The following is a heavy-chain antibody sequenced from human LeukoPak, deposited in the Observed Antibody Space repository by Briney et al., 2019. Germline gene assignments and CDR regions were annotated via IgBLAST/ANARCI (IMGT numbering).Heavy chain of an antibody. CDR1: GFTFSSYA. CDR2: ISNSGGNT. Sequence: GGSLRLSCEASGFTFSSYAMTWVRQAPGKELEWVSTISNSGGNTYYADSVKGRFTLSRDNPKNTLYLQMNSLRDEDTAVYYCAKVPYSDYGAGRPPFMDVWGQGTTVAISS. D-gene: IGHD3-10*01. J-gene: IGHJ6*02. CDR3: AKVPYSDYGAGRPPFMDV. V-gene: IGHV3-23*01.